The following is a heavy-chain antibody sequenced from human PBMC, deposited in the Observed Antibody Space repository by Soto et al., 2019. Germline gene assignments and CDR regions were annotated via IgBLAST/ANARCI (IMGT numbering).Heavy chain of an antibody. Sequence: ASVKVSCKASGYTFTGYAMHWVRQAPGQRLEWMGWINADNGNTKYSQKFQGRVTITRDTSASTAYMELSSLRSDDTAVYYCARAVAVAADFDYWGKGTLVTVS. CDR2: INADNGNT. D-gene: IGHD6-19*01. CDR3: ARAVAVAADFDY. CDR1: GYTFTGYA. J-gene: IGHJ4*02. V-gene: IGHV1-3*01.